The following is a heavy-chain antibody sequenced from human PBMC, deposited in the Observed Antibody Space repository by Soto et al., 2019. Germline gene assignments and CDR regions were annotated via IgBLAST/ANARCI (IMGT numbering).Heavy chain of an antibody. CDR2: IIPIFGTA. Sequence: QVQLVQSGAEVKKPGSSVKVSCKASGGTFSSYAISWVRQAPGQGLEWMGGIIPIFGTANYAHKFQGRVTITADESTSTAYMKRSSLRSEDTAVYYCARGGIVVVPGAIGLRWFDPWGQGTLVTVSS. CDR1: GGTFSSYA. V-gene: IGHV1-69*01. CDR3: ARGGIVVVPGAIGLRWFDP. J-gene: IGHJ5*02. D-gene: IGHD2-2*02.